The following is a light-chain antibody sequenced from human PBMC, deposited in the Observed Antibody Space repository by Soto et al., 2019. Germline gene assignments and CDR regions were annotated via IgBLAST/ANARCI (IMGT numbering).Light chain of an antibody. CDR3: QQYNKWPVT. J-gene: IGKJ2*01. V-gene: IGKV3-15*01. Sequence: EIVMTQSPATLSVSPGEKATLSCRASERFSNTLAWYQQQPGQAPRLLMYGVSTRATGIPARFSGSGSGTEFTLSCSSLQSEHLAVYYCQQYNKWPVTFGQGTKLEIK. CDR1: ERFSNT. CDR2: GVS.